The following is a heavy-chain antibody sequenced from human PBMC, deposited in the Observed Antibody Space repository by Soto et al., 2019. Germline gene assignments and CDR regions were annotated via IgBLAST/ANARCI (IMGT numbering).Heavy chain of an antibody. V-gene: IGHV4-31*03. CDR2: IYYSGST. CDR3: ARGPGSYYYGSGSYPTLDY. J-gene: IGHJ4*02. D-gene: IGHD3-10*01. Sequence: PSETLSLTCTVSGGSISSGGYYWSWIRQHPGKGLEWIGYIYYSGSTYYNPSLKSRVTISVDTSKNQFSLKLSSVTAADTAVYYCARGPGSYYYGSGSYPTLDYWGQGTLVTVSS. CDR1: GGSISSGGYY.